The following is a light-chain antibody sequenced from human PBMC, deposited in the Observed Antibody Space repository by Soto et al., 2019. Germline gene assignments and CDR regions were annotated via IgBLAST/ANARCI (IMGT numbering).Light chain of an antibody. V-gene: IGKV1-39*01. Sequence: DIHMTQSPPSLSAAVGDRLTITCRTSQRVYNLLNWCHQKAGEAPKLLIYDASTFKSGVPSRFHGSGSGTDFGLTISDLQPEDVGTYFCQQRYATPFTFGPGTKLEI. CDR3: QQRYATPFT. J-gene: IGKJ2*01. CDR1: QRVYNL. CDR2: DAS.